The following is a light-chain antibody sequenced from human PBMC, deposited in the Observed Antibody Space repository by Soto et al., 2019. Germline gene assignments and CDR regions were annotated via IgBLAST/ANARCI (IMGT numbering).Light chain of an antibody. V-gene: IGKV1-5*01. J-gene: IGKJ1*01. CDR3: QQYNGHSTWT. CDR2: DAS. Sequence: DLPMTQSPSSLSASLGDSVTIXXRSSQSISRWLAWYQQKPGKAPKVXXWDASSLQRGVPSRFSGSGSGIEFTLTISSLQPDDFATYYCQQYNGHSTWTFGQGTKVDIK. CDR1: QSISRW.